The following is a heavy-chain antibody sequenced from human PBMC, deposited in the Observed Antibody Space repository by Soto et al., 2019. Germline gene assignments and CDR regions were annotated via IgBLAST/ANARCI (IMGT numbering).Heavy chain of an antibody. Sequence: QVQLRESGPGVVKPSGTLSLTCVVSGGSVRSSDWWTWVRQPPGKGLEWIGEVFYTETAHYNPSLKSRVSISVDRSKNEISLNLMSVTAADTAVYYCVRGHYYETPGLSLPWYDPWGQGTLVTVSS. CDR1: GGSVRSSDW. J-gene: IGHJ5*02. D-gene: IGHD3-22*01. V-gene: IGHV4-4*02. CDR2: VFYTETA. CDR3: VRGHYYETPGLSLPWYDP.